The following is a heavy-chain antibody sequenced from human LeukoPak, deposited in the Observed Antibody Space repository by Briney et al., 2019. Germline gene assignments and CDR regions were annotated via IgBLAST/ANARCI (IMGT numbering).Heavy chain of an antibody. J-gene: IGHJ6*03. D-gene: IGHD3-3*01. CDR2: IWYDGSNK. Sequence: GRPLRLSCAASGFTFSTYGMHWVRQAPGRGLEWVAVIWYDGSNKYYADSVKGRFIISRDNSKNTLYLEMNSLRAEDTAVYYCARDFGYYDFWSGYLLMDVWGKGTTVTVSS. V-gene: IGHV3-33*01. CDR1: GFTFSTYG. CDR3: ARDFGYYDFWSGYLLMDV.